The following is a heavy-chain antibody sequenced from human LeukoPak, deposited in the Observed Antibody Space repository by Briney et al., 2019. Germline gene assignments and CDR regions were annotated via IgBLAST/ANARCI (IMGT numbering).Heavy chain of an antibody. CDR2: IWYDGSNK. V-gene: IGHV3-33*01. D-gene: IGHD5-24*01. Sequence: QPGRSLRLSCAASGFTFSSYGMHWVRQAPGKGLEWEAVIWYDGSNKYYADSVKGRFTISRDNSKNTLYLQMNSLRAEDTAVYYCARSVRRDGYNFLSNDAFDIWGQGTMVTVSS. J-gene: IGHJ3*02. CDR3: ARSVRRDGYNFLSNDAFDI. CDR1: GFTFSSYG.